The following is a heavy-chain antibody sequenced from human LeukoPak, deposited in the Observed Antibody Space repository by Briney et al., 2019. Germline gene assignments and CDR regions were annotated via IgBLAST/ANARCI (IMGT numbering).Heavy chain of an antibody. CDR2: ISGSGDST. CDR1: GFTFSSYG. CDR3: ARDRDWAFDY. V-gene: IGHV3-23*01. D-gene: IGHD2-21*01. Sequence: GGSLRLSCAASGFTFSSYGMSWVRQAPGKGLEWVSAISGSGDSTYYADSVKGRFTISRDNSKNTLSLQMNSLRTEDTAVYYCARDRDWAFDYWGQGILVTVSS. J-gene: IGHJ4*02.